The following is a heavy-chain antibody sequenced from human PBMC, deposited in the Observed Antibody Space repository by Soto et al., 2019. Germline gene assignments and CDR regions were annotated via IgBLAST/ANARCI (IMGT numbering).Heavy chain of an antibody. CDR3: VRENSLIRGVLNAFDL. J-gene: IGHJ3*01. Sequence: PSQTLSLTCVISGDSVSSNNAAWNWVRQSPSRGLEWLGRTFYRSRWYYDYALSVKSRLTINPDTSKNQFSLQLNSVTPEDTAVYYCVRENSLIRGVLNAFDLWGQGTMVTVS. D-gene: IGHD3-10*01. CDR1: GDSVSSNNAA. V-gene: IGHV6-1*01. CDR2: TFYRSRWYY.